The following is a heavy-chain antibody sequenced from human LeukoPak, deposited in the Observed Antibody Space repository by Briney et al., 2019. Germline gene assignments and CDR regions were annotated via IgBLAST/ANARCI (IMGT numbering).Heavy chain of an antibody. Sequence: PGASLRLSCAASGFTFSNYAMSWVRQAPGKGLEWVSGISGSGGGTYYADSVKGRFTISRDNFKNTLHLQMNSLRAEETAVYYCAKGTASGSYPHMYYFDYWGQGTLVTVSS. CDR3: AKGTASGSYPHMYYFDY. CDR2: ISGSGGGT. D-gene: IGHD1-26*01. CDR1: GFTFSNYA. J-gene: IGHJ4*02. V-gene: IGHV3-23*01.